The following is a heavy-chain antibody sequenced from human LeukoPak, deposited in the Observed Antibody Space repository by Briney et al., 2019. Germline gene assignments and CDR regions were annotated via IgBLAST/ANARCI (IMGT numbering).Heavy chain of an antibody. CDR3: ARGDVDGDYLVYFDY. CDR1: GYTFTGYY. D-gene: IGHD4-17*01. CDR2: IDPNSGGT. J-gene: IGHJ4*02. Sequence: ASVKVSCKASGYTFTGYYMHWVRQAPGQGLEWMGWIDPNSGGTNYAQKFQGRVTMTRDTSISTAYMELSRLRSDDTAVYYCARGDVDGDYLVYFDYWGQGTLVTVSS. V-gene: IGHV1-2*02.